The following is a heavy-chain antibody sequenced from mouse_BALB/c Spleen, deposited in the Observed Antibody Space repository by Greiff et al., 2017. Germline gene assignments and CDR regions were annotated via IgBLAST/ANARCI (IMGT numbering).Heavy chain of an antibody. CDR3: ARGNYDPYYFDY. CDR1: GFTFSSYA. V-gene: IGHV5-6-5*01. Sequence: EVKLVESGGGLVKPGGSLKLSCAASGFTFSSYAMSWVRQTPEKRLEWVASISSGGSTYYPDSVKGRFTISRDNARNILYLQMSSLRSEDTAMYYCARGNYDPYYFDYWGQGTTLTVSS. CDR2: ISSGGST. D-gene: IGHD2-4*01. J-gene: IGHJ2*01.